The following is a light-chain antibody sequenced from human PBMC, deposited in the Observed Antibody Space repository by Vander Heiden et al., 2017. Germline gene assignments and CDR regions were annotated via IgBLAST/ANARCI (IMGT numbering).Light chain of an antibody. Sequence: QSALTQPASVSGSPGQSITISCTGTSSDVGSYNLVSWYQQHPGKAPKLMDYEVSKRPSGVSNRFSGSKSGNTASLTISGLQAEDEADYYCCSYAGSPWVFGGGTKLTVL. CDR3: CSYAGSPWV. J-gene: IGLJ3*02. CDR2: EVS. CDR1: SSDVGSYNL. V-gene: IGLV2-23*02.